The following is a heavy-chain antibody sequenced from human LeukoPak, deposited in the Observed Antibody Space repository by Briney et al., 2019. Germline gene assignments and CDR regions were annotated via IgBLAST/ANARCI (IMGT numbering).Heavy chain of an antibody. D-gene: IGHD6-13*01. CDR3: AKDHQGYWADSFDY. CDR2: ISGSGGST. CDR1: GFAFSSYA. Sequence: GGSLRLSCAASGFAFSSYAMTWVRQAPGKGLEWVSAISGSGGSTYFADSVKGRFTVSRDNSKDTLYLQMNSLRAEDTAVYYCAKDHQGYWADSFDYWGQGTLVTVSS. J-gene: IGHJ4*02. V-gene: IGHV3-23*01.